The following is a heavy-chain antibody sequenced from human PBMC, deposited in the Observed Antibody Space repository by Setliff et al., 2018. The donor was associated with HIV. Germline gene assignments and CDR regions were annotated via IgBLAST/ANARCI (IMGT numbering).Heavy chain of an antibody. Sequence: ASVKVSCKASGYTFTSYAMHWVRQAPGQRLEWMGWINAGNGNTKYSQKFQGRVTITRDKSTSTAYMELSSLRSEDTALYFCARDLNDRWLQQYWYFDLWGRGTLVTVSS. CDR1: GYTFTSYA. J-gene: IGHJ2*01. D-gene: IGHD5-12*01. CDR2: INAGNGNT. CDR3: ARDLNDRWLQQYWYFDL. V-gene: IGHV1-3*01.